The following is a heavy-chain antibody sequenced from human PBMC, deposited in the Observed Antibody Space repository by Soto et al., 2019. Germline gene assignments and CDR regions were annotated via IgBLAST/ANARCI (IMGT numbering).Heavy chain of an antibody. CDR3: ARFYDNSHFAC. CDR1: GGSISSYY. V-gene: IGHV4-59*08. CDR2: LYYSGST. J-gene: IGHJ4*02. D-gene: IGHD5-12*01. Sequence: QVRLQESGPGLVKPSETLSLTCTVSGGSISSYYWSWSRQLPGKGLEWIGCLYYSGSTNYNPSLTSXXTXSXGPSKNQFPLTLSSVTAADPAVYYCARFYDNSHFACWGQGTLVTVSS.